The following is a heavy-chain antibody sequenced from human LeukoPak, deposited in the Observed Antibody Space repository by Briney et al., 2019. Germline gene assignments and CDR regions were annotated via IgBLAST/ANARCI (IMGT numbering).Heavy chain of an antibody. V-gene: IGHV4-34*01. Sequence: SETLSLTCAVYGGSFSGYYWSWIRQPPGKGLEWIGEINHSGSTNYNPSLKSRVTISVDTSKNQFSLKLSSVTAADTAVYYCARQVTGTTFYYYYYYMDVWGKGTTVTISS. CDR2: INHSGST. CDR1: GGSFSGYY. CDR3: ARQVTGTTFYYYYYYMDV. J-gene: IGHJ6*03. D-gene: IGHD1-20*01.